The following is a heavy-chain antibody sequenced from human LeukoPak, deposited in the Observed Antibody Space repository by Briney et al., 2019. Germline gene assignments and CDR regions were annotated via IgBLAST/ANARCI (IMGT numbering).Heavy chain of an antibody. V-gene: IGHV5-51*01. CDR2: FNPRDSST. D-gene: IGHD6-25*01. CDR3: ARHYGSAWFAH. J-gene: IGHJ5*02. Sequence: GESLRISCKTSRYTFTNYWLAWVRQMPGKGLEWVGIFNPRDSSTRYSPSFQGQVTFSADSSVSTAYLQWSSLRASDTAIYYCARHYGSAWFAHWGQGTQVTVSS. CDR1: RYTFTNYW.